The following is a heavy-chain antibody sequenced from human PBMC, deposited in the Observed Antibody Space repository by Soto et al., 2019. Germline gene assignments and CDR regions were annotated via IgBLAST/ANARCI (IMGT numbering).Heavy chain of an antibody. Sequence: QVQLVQSGAEVKKPGSSVKVSCKASGGTFSSNAISWVRQAPGQGLEWMGGIIPISGTENYAQKFQGRVTITADESTSTAYMELSSLRSEDTAVYYCARSQGSSTSLEIYYYYYYGMDVWGQGTTVTVSS. CDR2: IIPISGTE. V-gene: IGHV1-69*01. CDR1: GGTFSSNA. CDR3: ARSQGSSTSLEIYYYYYYGMDV. J-gene: IGHJ6*02. D-gene: IGHD2-2*01.